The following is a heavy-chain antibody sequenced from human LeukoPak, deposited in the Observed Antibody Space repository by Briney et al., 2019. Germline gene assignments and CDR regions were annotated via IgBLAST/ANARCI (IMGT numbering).Heavy chain of an antibody. CDR3: AKNVGRIVGATDY. CDR2: ISGSGGST. CDR1: GFTFSSYA. D-gene: IGHD1-26*01. J-gene: IGHJ4*02. V-gene: IGHV3-23*01. Sequence: GGSLRLSCAASGFTFSSYAMSWVRQAPGKGLEWVSSISGSGGSTYYTDSVKGRFTISRDNSKNTLYLQMNSMRAEDTAVYYCAKNVGRIVGATDYWGQGTLVTVSS.